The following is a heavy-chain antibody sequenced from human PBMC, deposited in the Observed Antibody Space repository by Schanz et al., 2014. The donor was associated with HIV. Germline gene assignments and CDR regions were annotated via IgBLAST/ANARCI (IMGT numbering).Heavy chain of an antibody. D-gene: IGHD2-2*02. Sequence: VQLVESGGGVVQPGRSLRLSCAASGFTFSSYGMHWVRQAPGKGLEWVAVISYDRRNKYYADSVKGRFTISRDNSKNTLYLQMNSLRAEDTAVYYCAKEVDCSSASCYTYGTYDAFDFWGQGTMVIVSS. CDR2: ISYDRRNK. CDR1: GFTFSSYG. CDR3: AKEVDCSSASCYTYGTYDAFDF. V-gene: IGHV3-30*18. J-gene: IGHJ3*01.